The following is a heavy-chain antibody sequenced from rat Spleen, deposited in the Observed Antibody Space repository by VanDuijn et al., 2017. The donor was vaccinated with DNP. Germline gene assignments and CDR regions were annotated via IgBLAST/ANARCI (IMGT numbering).Heavy chain of an antibody. CDR3: ARQNAH. V-gene: IGHV5-25*01. Sequence: EVQLVESGGGLVQPGRSMKLSCAASGFTFNKYDMAWVRQAPTKGLEWVASISTSGGSAYYRDSVKGRFTVSRDNAKSSLYLQMDSLRSEDTATYYCARQNAHWGQGVMVTVSS. CDR2: ISTSGGSA. J-gene: IGHJ2*01. CDR1: GFTFNKYD.